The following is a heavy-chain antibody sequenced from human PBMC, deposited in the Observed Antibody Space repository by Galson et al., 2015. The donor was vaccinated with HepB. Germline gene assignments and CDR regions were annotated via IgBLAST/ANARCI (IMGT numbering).Heavy chain of an antibody. V-gene: IGHV5-51*01. CDR3: ARHRQPGLGVDAVDI. D-gene: IGHD3-16*01. J-gene: IGHJ3*02. CDR2: IYPGDSDT. Sequence: QSGAEVKKPGESLKISCKGSGYSFTSYWIGWARQMPGKGLEWMGIIYPGDSDTRYSPSFQGQVTISADKSISTAYLQWSSLKASDTAMYYCARHRQPGLGVDAVDIWGQGTMVTVSS. CDR1: GYSFTSYW.